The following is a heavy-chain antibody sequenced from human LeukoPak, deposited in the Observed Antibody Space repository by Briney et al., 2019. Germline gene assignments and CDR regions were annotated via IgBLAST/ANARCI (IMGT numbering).Heavy chain of an antibody. CDR1: GYSFTSYW. CDR2: IYPGDSDT. V-gene: IGHV5-51*01. CDR3: ARFTGYYYDSSGYLGSYYFDY. D-gene: IGHD3-22*01. J-gene: IGHJ4*02. Sequence: RPGESLKISCKGSGYSFTSYWIGWVRQMPGKGLEWMGIIYPGDSDTRYSPSFQGQVTISADKSISTAYLQWSSLKASDTAMYYCARFTGYYYDSSGYLGSYYFDYWGQGTLVTVSS.